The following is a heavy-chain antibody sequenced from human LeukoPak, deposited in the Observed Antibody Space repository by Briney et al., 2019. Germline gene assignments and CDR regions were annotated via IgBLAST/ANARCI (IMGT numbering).Heavy chain of an antibody. Sequence: ASVKVSCKASGYIYTGHYMHWVRQAPGQGLEWMGWINPNSGGTNYAQKFQGRVTMTRDTSISTAYMELSRLKSDDTAVYYCARSEDFCTGGVCYFHWGQGTLVTVSS. V-gene: IGHV1-2*02. CDR2: INPNSGGT. CDR1: GYIYTGHY. CDR3: ARSEDFCTGGVCYFH. D-gene: IGHD2-8*02. J-gene: IGHJ4*02.